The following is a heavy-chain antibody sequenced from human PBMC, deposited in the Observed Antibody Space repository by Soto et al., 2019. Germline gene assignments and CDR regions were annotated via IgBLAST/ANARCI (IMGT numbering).Heavy chain of an antibody. Sequence: LRLSCAASGFTFDYYAMHWVRQVPGKGLEWVSGINWNSGSIGYGDSVKGRFAISRDNAKNSLHLQMSSLSAEDTAFYYCVKDESINWHSGHSSHWGQGTLVIVS. CDR2: INWNSGSI. J-gene: IGHJ1*01. V-gene: IGHV3-9*01. CDR1: GFTFDYYA. CDR3: VKDESINWHSGHSSH. D-gene: IGHD1-1*01.